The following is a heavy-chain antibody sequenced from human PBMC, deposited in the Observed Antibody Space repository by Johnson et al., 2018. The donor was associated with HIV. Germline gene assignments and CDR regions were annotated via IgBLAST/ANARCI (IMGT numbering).Heavy chain of an antibody. CDR1: GFTFSSYA. Sequence: VQLVESGGGVVQPGRSLRLSCAASGFTFSSYAMHWVRQAPGKGLEWVAVISYDGSNKYYADSVNGRFTISRDNSKNTLYLQMNRLRVEDTAVYYCARDVTIFGVVMDAFDIWGQGTMVTVSS. J-gene: IGHJ3*02. CDR2: ISYDGSNK. D-gene: IGHD3-3*01. V-gene: IGHV3-30-3*01. CDR3: ARDVTIFGVVMDAFDI.